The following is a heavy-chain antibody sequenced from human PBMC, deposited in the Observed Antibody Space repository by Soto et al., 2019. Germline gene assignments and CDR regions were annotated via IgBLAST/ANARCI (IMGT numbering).Heavy chain of an antibody. CDR3: ARGEDQLLFHYYYSGMYV. J-gene: IGHJ6*02. Sequence: VDAVKVSCKASGYTFTSYGISWVRQAPGQGLEWMGWISAYNGNTNYAQKLQGRVTMTTDTSTSTAYMELRSLRSDDTAVYYCARGEDQLLFHYYYSGMYVCGQGTTFTVSS. V-gene: IGHV1-18*01. CDR2: ISAYNGNT. CDR1: GYTFTSYG. D-gene: IGHD2-2*01.